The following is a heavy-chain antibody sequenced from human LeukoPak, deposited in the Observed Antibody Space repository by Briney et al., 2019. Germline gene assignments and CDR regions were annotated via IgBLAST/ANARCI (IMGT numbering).Heavy chain of an antibody. J-gene: IGHJ4*02. V-gene: IGHV1-2*02. CDR2: INPNSGGT. CDR1: GYTFTGYY. Sequence: ASVKVSCKASGYTFTGYYLHWVRQPPGQGLEWVGWINPNSGGTNYAQKFQGRVTMTRDTSITTVYMELSRLRSDDTAVYYCSREDYWGQGTLVTVSS. CDR3: SREDY.